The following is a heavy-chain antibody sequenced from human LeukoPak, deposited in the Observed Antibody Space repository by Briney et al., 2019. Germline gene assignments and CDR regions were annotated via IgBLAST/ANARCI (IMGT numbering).Heavy chain of an antibody. J-gene: IGHJ4*02. V-gene: IGHV1-8*01. D-gene: IGHD4-17*01. CDR2: MNPNSGNT. CDR1: GYTFTSYD. Sequence: ASVKVSCKASGYTFTSYDINWVRQATGQGLEWMGWMNPNSGNTGYAQKFQGRVTITTDESTSTAYMELSSLRSEDTAVYYCARGDYGDYVHFDYWGQGTLVTVSS. CDR3: ARGDYGDYVHFDY.